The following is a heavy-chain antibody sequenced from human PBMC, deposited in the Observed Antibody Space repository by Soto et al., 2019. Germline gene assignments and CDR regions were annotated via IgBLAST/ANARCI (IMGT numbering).Heavy chain of an antibody. D-gene: IGHD3-10*01. J-gene: IGHJ4*02. Sequence: QVQLVESGGGVVQPGRSLRLSCAASGFTFSSYGMHWVRQAPGKGLEWVAVIWYDGSNKYYADSVKGRFTISRDNSKNTLYLQMNSLRAEDTAVYYCARDEIGLWFDEGWPIDYWGQGTLVTVSS. CDR2: IWYDGSNK. V-gene: IGHV3-33*01. CDR1: GFTFSSYG. CDR3: ARDEIGLWFDEGWPIDY.